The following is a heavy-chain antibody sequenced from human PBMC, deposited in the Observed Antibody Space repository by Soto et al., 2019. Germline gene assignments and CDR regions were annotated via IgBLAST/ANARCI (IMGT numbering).Heavy chain of an antibody. J-gene: IGHJ4*02. CDR3: ARGSNGYHFDY. V-gene: IGHV3-64*01. CDR1: GFTFSNYA. CDR2: ISSNGHST. Sequence: EVQLVESGGGLVQPGGSLRLSCAASGFTFSNYAMHWVRQAPGKGLEYVSTISSNGHSTDYANSVKGRFTISSDNSMNTLYLQMRSLRAEDMAVYYCARGSNGYHFDYWGQGTLVTVSS. D-gene: IGHD5-12*01.